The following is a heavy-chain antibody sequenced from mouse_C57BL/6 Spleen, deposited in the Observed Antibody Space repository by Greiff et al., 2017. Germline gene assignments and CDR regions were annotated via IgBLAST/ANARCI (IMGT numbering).Heavy chain of an antibody. D-gene: IGHD5-1*01. CDR3: VPKSMDY. V-gene: IGHV1-64*01. CDR1: GYTFTSYW. CDR2: IHPNSGST. Sequence: QVQLQQPGAELVKPGASVKLSCKASGYTFTSYWMHWVKQRPGQGLEWIGMIHPNSGSTNYNEKLKSKAPLTVAKSSSTAYMQLSSLTSEDSAVYCCVPKSMDYWGQGTSVTVSS. J-gene: IGHJ4*01.